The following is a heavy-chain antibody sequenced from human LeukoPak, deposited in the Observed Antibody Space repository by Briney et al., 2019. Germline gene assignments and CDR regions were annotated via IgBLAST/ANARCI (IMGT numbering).Heavy chain of an antibody. J-gene: IGHJ6*03. V-gene: IGHV3-23*01. Sequence: PGGSLRLSCAASGFTFSSYAMSWVRQAPGKGLEWVSSISASGDSTSYADSVKGRFTISRDNSKNTLYLQMHSLRADDTALYYCAKNVTTFYYMDVWGKGTTVTVSS. D-gene: IGHD1-14*01. CDR3: AKNVTTFYYMDV. CDR1: GFTFSSYA. CDR2: ISASGDST.